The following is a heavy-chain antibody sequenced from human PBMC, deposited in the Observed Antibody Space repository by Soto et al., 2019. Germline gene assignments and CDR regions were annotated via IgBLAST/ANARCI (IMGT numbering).Heavy chain of an antibody. CDR1: GGTFSSYT. J-gene: IGHJ6*02. D-gene: IGHD3-9*01. V-gene: IGHV1-69*02. CDR3: ALRYFYWLLFHYYYGMDV. Sequence: ASVKVSCKASGGTFSSYTISWVRQAPGQGLEWMGRIIPILGIANYAQKFQGRVTITADKSTSTAYMELSSLRSEDTAVYYFALRYFYWLLFHYYYGMDVWGQGTTVTVS. CDR2: IIPILGIA.